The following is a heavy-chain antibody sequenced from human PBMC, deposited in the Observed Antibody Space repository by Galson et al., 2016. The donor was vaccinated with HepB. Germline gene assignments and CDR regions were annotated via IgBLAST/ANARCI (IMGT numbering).Heavy chain of an antibody. CDR2: ISTDGSST. CDR3: ARNPYSGPRYYYGLDV. V-gene: IGHV3-74*01. Sequence: SLRLSCAASGFTFSSYWMHWVRQAPGKGLMWVSRISTDGSSTRYADSVKGRFTISRDNAKNTLYLQMRSRRAEDSAMYFCARNPYSGPRYYYGLDVWGRGTMVTVSS. CDR1: GFTFSSYW. D-gene: IGHD4-23*01. J-gene: IGHJ6*02.